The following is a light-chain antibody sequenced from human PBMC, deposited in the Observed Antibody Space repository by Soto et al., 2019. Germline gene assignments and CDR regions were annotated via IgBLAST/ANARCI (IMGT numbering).Light chain of an antibody. Sequence: QSALTQPRSVSGSPGRSVTISCTGTSSDVGGYKYVSWYQQKPGKAPKLIIYGVSRWPSGVPNRFSGSKSGNRASLTISGLQAEDEGDYYCCSYAGGPEVFGTGTKVTVL. CDR3: CSYAGGPEV. V-gene: IGLV2-11*01. CDR2: GVS. CDR1: SSDVGGYKY. J-gene: IGLJ1*01.